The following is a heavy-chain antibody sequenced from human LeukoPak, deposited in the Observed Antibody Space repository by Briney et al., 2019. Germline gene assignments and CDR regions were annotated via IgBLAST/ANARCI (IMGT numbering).Heavy chain of an antibody. CDR1: GFTFSSYE. Sequence: GGSLILSCVASGFTFSSYEMNWVRQAPGKGLEWLSYIGSSDSTTHYADSVKGRFTISRDNAKNSLYLQMNSLRAEDTAMYYCARRATTERGHSYGLDFWGQGTLVTVSS. J-gene: IGHJ4*02. V-gene: IGHV3-48*03. CDR2: IGSSDSTT. CDR3: ARRATTERGHSYGLDF. D-gene: IGHD5-18*01.